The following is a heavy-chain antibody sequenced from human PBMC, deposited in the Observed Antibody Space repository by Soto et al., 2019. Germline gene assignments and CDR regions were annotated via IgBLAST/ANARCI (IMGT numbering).Heavy chain of an antibody. CDR3: ASVAAAGTFDY. CDR1: RYTFTSYD. J-gene: IGHJ4*02. CDR2: MNPNRGTT. V-gene: IGHV1-8*01. D-gene: IGHD6-13*01. Sequence: ASVKVSCKASRYTFTSYDINWVRQATGQGLEWVGWMNPNRGTTGYAQEFQGRVTMTRNTSISTAYMELSGLRSEDTAVYYCASVAAAGTFDYWGQGTLVTVS.